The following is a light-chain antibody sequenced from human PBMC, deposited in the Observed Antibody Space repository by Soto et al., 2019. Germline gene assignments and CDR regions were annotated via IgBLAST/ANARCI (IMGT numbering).Light chain of an antibody. Sequence: EIVMTRSPASLSVSPGERVTLSCRASQSVNSHLAWYQQKPGQAPRLLILGESTRATGTPARFSGSGSGTDFTLAISSLEPEDFAVYYCQQRSNSITFGQGTRLEIK. CDR3: QQRSNSIT. CDR2: GES. V-gene: IGKV3-11*01. CDR1: QSVNSH. J-gene: IGKJ5*01.